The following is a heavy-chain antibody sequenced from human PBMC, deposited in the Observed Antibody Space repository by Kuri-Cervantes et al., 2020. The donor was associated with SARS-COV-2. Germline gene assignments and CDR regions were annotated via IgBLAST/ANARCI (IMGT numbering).Heavy chain of an antibody. V-gene: IGHV3-9*03. Sequence: SLKISCAASGFTFDDYAMHWVRQAPGKGLEWVSGISWNSGSIGYADSVKGRFTISRDNAKNSLYLQMNSLRAEDMALYYCAKDSEYSSSSLDYWGQGTLVTVSS. CDR2: ISWNSGSI. CDR1: GFTFDDYA. J-gene: IGHJ4*02. CDR3: AKDSEYSSSSLDY. D-gene: IGHD6-6*01.